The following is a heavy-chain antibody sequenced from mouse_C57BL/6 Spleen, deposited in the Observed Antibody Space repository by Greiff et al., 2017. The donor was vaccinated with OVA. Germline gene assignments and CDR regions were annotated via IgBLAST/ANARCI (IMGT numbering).Heavy chain of an antibody. D-gene: IGHD2-3*01. J-gene: IGHJ4*01. V-gene: IGHV2-9-1*01. CDR1: GFSLTSYA. CDR2: IWTGGGT. CDR3: AINDGYYVGAMDY. Sequence: VQVVESGPGLVAPSQSLSITCTVSGFSLTSYAISWVRQPPGKGLEWLGVIWTGGGTNYNSALKSRLSISKDNSKSQVFLKMNSLQTDDTARYYCAINDGYYVGAMDYWGQGTSVTVSS.